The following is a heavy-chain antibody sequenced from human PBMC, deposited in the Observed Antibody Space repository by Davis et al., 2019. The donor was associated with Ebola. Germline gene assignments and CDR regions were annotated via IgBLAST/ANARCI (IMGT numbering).Heavy chain of an antibody. Sequence: PSETLSLTCTVSGYSISSGYNWGWIRQSPGKGLEWIGSISDSGSTYYNPSLRSRVTISADTSKNQFSLKLTSVTAADTAVYYCARGSVVASNCFDPWGQGTLVTVSS. CDR1: GYSISSGYN. CDR2: ISDSGST. D-gene: IGHD2-15*01. J-gene: IGHJ5*02. CDR3: ARGSVVASNCFDP. V-gene: IGHV4-38-2*02.